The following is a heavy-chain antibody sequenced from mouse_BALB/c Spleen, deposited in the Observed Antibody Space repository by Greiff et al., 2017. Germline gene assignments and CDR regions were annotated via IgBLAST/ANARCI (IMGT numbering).Heavy chain of an antibody. CDR3: TRQGGYDVWFAY. CDR1: GYTFTSYY. V-gene: IGHV1S81*02. CDR2: INPSNGGT. D-gene: IGHD2-2*01. Sequence: QVQLKESGAELVKPGASVTLSCKASGYTFTSYYMYWVKQRPGQGLEWIGEINPSNGGTNFNEKFKSKATLTVDKSSSTAYMQLSSLTSEDSAVYYCTRQGGYDVWFAYWGQGTLVTVSA. J-gene: IGHJ3*01.